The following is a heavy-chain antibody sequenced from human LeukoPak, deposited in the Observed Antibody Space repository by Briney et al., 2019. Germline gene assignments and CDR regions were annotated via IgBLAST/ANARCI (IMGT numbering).Heavy chain of an antibody. CDR2: IYTSGST. V-gene: IGHV4-4*07. D-gene: IGHD5-12*01. Sequence: SGTLSLTCSVSGGSFSGYYGSGFGQPAGKGRGGIGRIYTSGSTNYNPSLKSRVTISVDTSKNQFSLKLSSVTAADTAVYYCERLWGYDGYAPYGMDVWGQGTTVTVSS. CDR1: GGSFSGYY. CDR3: ERLWGYDGYAPYGMDV. J-gene: IGHJ6*02.